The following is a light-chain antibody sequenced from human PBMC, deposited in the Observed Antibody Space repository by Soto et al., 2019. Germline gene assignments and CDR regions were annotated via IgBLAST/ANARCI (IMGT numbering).Light chain of an antibody. J-gene: IGLJ2*01. Sequence: QSALTQPPSASGSPGQSVTISCTGTSSDVVRYNYVSWYQQHPGKAPKLMIYEGNLRPSGVPDRFSGTKSDNTASLTVSGLQAEDEAHYYCSSYAGSNTVVFGGGTKLTVL. CDR1: SSDVVRYNY. CDR2: EGN. V-gene: IGLV2-8*01. CDR3: SSYAGSNTVV.